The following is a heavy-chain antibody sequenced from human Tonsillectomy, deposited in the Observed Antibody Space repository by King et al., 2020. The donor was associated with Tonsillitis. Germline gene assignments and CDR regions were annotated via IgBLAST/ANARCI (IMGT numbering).Heavy chain of an antibody. J-gene: IGHJ4*02. D-gene: IGHD2-15*01. V-gene: IGHV3-15*01. CDR2: IKSKTEGGTA. CDR3: PTARTVSCSGASCYPFDF. Sequence: VQLVESGGGLVKPGGSLRLSCAASGFTFSNAWMSWVRQAPGKGLEWVGRIKSKTEGGTADYAAPVKGRFTISRDDSQNTLFLQMNSLKTEDTAVYYCPTARTVSCSGASCYPFDFWGQGTLVTVSS. CDR1: GFTFSNAW.